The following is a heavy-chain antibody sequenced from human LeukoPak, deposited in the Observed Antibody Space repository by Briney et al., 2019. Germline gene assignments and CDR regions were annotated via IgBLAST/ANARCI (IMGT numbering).Heavy chain of an antibody. Sequence: GGSLRLSCAASGFTFSSYAMTWVRQAPGKGLEWVLGISGSGGSTYYADSVKGRFTISRDNAKNTLYLQMNSLRAEDTAVYYCARPPGIAAAAPNAFDIWGQGTMVTVSS. CDR3: ARPPGIAAAAPNAFDI. CDR1: GFTFSSYA. V-gene: IGHV3-23*01. D-gene: IGHD6-13*01. CDR2: ISGSGGST. J-gene: IGHJ3*02.